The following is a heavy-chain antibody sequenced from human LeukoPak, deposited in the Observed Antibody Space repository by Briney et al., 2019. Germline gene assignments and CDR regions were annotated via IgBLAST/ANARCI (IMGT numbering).Heavy chain of an antibody. CDR2: INYRGTT. CDR3: ARHLRGYGDAAFDY. V-gene: IGHV4-59*08. CDR1: GGSISSYY. Sequence: SETLSLTCTVSGGSISSYYWSWIRQPPGKGLEWIGYINYRGTTSYNPSLKSRLTVSIDTPKNQFSLRLSSVTAADTAVYFCARHLRGYGDAAFDYWGQGTLVTVSS. J-gene: IGHJ4*02. D-gene: IGHD4-17*01.